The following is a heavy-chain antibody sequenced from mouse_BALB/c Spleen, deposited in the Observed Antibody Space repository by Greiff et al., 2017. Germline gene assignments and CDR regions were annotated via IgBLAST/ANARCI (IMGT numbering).Heavy chain of an antibody. CDR3: ARHGSLLRLHWYFDV. J-gene: IGHJ1*01. CDR1: GFTFSSYT. V-gene: IGHV5-12-2*01. CDR2: ISNGGGST. Sequence: EVKLVESGGGLVQPGGSLKLSCAASGFTFSSYTMSWVRQTPEKRLEWVAYISNGGGSTYYPDTVKGRFTISRDNAKNTLYLQMSSLKSEDTAMYYCARHGSLLRLHWYFDVWGAGTTVTVSS. D-gene: IGHD1-2*01.